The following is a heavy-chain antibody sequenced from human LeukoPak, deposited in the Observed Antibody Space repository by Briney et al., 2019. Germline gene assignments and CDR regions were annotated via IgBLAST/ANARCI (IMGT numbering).Heavy chain of an antibody. V-gene: IGHV4-4*07. CDR3: ANEVIRDHFYYYMDV. J-gene: IGHJ6*03. Sequence: SETLSLTCTVSGASISSYYWSWIRQPAGKGLEWIGRTYTSGSTTYNPSLKSRVTLSLDTSKNQFSLKLTSVTAADTAVYYCANEVIRDHFYYYMDVWGKGTTVTISS. CDR2: TYTSGST. D-gene: IGHD3-10*01. CDR1: GASISSYY.